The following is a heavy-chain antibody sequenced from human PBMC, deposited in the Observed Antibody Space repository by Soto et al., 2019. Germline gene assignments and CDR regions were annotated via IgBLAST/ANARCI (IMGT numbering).Heavy chain of an antibody. CDR2: IYGSGSV. CDR1: GGSISGYY. V-gene: IGHV4-4*07. CDR3: ATDHSHQLWFGGGFDP. J-gene: IGHJ5*02. Sequence: QVQLQESGPRLVQPSETLSLICSVSGGSISGYYWSWIRQPAGKGLEWIGRIYGSGSVDYHPSLKRRVPMSVDTSKKHLCLTLNSVTAEDTAVYYCATDHSHQLWFGGGFDPWGQGILVTVSA. D-gene: IGHD3-10*01.